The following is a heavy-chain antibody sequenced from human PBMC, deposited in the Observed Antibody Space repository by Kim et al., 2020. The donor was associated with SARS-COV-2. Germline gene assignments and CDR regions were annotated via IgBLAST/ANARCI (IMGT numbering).Heavy chain of an antibody. CDR3: AKWFNWNLDY. CDR2: ISYDGSNK. D-gene: IGHD1-20*01. J-gene: IGHJ4*02. V-gene: IGHV3-30*18. CDR1: GFTFSSYG. Sequence: GGSLRLSCAASGFTFSSYGMHWVRQAPGKGLEWVAVISYDGSNKYYADSVKGRFTISRDNSKNTLYLQMNSLRAEDTAVYYCAKWFNWNLDYWGQGTLVT.